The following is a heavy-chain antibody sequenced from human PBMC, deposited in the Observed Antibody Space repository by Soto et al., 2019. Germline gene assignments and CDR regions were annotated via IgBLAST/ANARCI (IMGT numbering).Heavy chain of an antibody. CDR3: VYYCSKSNYGGDDYFQYGPAV. CDR2: INPTSGAT. D-gene: IGHD2-21*02. J-gene: IGHJ6*02. CDR1: GYRFTGYG. V-gene: IGHV1-2*02. Sequence: ASVKVSCKASGYRFTGYGLHWVRQAPGQGLQWMGWINPTSGATDYAQKFQGRVTMTREMSTNTAYLLLSGLRSDDTADDTAVYYCSKSNYGGDDYFQYGPAVWGQGTTVTLSS.